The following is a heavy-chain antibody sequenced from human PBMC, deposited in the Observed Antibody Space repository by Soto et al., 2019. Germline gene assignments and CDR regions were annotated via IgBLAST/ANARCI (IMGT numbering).Heavy chain of an antibody. CDR3: ARDRSVVAATPDYYYYGMDV. Sequence: LSLTCTVSGGSISSGGYYWSWIRQHPGKGLEWIGYIYYSGSTYYNPSLKSRVTISVDTSKNQFSLKLSSVTAADTAVYYCARDRSVVAATPDYYYYGMDVWGQGTTVTVSS. D-gene: IGHD2-15*01. CDR1: GGSISSGGYY. V-gene: IGHV4-31*03. CDR2: IYYSGST. J-gene: IGHJ6*02.